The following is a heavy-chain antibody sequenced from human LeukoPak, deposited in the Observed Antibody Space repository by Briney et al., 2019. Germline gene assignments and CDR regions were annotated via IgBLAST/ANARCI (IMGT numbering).Heavy chain of an antibody. V-gene: IGHV1-69*05. D-gene: IGHD1-20*01. CDR3: ATNPMTGYHLGDHFYFYMAV. J-gene: IGHJ6*03. CDR1: GVTFISYA. Sequence: VASVKVSSTASGVTFISYAISWVRQAPGQGLEWIGGLRPVFGPINSAQKFQDRVTLTKDDSTTTAYMEVRSLRSEDTAVYYCATNPMTGYHLGDHFYFYMAVWGKGTTVTVS. CDR2: LRPVFGPI.